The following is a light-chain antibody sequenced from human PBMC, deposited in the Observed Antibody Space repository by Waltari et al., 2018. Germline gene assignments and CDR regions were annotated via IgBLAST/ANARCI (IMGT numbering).Light chain of an antibody. CDR3: QQSYSTLIT. V-gene: IGKV1-39*01. Sequence: DIKMTQSPSSLSASVGDRVTITCRASQSISSYLNWYQQKPGKAPKLLIYAESSLQSGVPSRFSGSGSGTDFTLTISSLQPEDFATYYCQQSYSTLITFGQGTRLEIK. CDR1: QSISSY. CDR2: AES. J-gene: IGKJ5*01.